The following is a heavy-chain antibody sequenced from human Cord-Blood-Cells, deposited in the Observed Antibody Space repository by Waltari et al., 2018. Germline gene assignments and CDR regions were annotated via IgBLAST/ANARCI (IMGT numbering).Heavy chain of an antibody. J-gene: IGHJ3*02. D-gene: IGHD1-26*01. Sequence: QVQLQQWGAGLLKPSETLSLTCAVYGGSFSGYYWSWLRPPPGKGLEWIGEINHSGSTNYNPSLKSRVTISVDTSKNQFSLKLSSVTAADTAVYYCARPRIVGATRAFDIWGQGTMVTVSS. CDR3: ARPRIVGATRAFDI. CDR1: GGSFSGYY. V-gene: IGHV4-34*01. CDR2: INHSGST.